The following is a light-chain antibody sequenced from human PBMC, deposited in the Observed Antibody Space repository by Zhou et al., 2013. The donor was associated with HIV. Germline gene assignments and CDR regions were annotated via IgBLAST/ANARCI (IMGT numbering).Light chain of an antibody. V-gene: IGKV3-20*01. CDR2: GAS. J-gene: IGKJ2*01. Sequence: EIVLTQSPGTLSLSPGERATLSCRASQSVSSDYLAWYQQKPGQPPRLLIYGASTRATGIPARFSGSGSGTDFTLTISSLQSEDFAVYYCQHYGVSPYTFGPGTKLEI. CDR3: QHYGVSPYT. CDR1: QSVSSDY.